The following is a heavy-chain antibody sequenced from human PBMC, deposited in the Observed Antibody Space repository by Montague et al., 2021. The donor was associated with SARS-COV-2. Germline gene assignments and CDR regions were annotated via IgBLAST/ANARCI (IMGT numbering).Heavy chain of an antibody. Sequence: SKTLSLTCAVYGASLSSYYWSWIRQPPGKGLEWIAEINHSGSSNYNPSLKSRVTISIDTSKSHVSLKVRSLIAADTAVYYCARWRGSNLYSYFDLWGRGSLVTVSS. CDR3: ARWRGSNLYSYFDL. CDR1: GASLSSYY. J-gene: IGHJ2*01. CDR2: INHSGSS. D-gene: IGHD6-13*01. V-gene: IGHV4-34*01.